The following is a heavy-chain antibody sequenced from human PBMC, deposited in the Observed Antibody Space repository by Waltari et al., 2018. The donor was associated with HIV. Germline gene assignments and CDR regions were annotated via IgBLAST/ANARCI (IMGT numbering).Heavy chain of an antibody. V-gene: IGHV3-7*04. CDR1: GFTFSSYW. D-gene: IGHD3-10*01. CDR3: ARGGFYGSGSKVN. Sequence: EVQLVESGGGLVQPGGSLRLSCAASGFTFSSYWMSWVRQAPGKGREWVANIKQDGSEKYYVGSVNGRFTISRDNAESSLYLQMNSLRAEDTAVYYCARGGFYGSGSKVNWGQGTLVTVSS. CDR2: IKQDGSEK. J-gene: IGHJ4*02.